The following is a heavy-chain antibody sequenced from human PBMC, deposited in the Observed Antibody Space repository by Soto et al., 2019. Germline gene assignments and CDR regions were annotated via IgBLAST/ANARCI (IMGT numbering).Heavy chain of an antibody. V-gene: IGHV3-33*01. CDR1: GFTFSSYG. Sequence: QVQLVESGGGVVQPGRSLRLSCAASGFTFSSYGMHWVRQAPGKGLEWVALVWYDGGNKYYADSVKGRFTISRDNSKNTLYLQMNSLRAEDTAVYYCVRAAGYSGNDYVYYYGMEVWGQGTTVTGSS. CDR2: VWYDGGNK. CDR3: VRAAGYSGNDYVYYYGMEV. D-gene: IGHD5-12*01. J-gene: IGHJ6*02.